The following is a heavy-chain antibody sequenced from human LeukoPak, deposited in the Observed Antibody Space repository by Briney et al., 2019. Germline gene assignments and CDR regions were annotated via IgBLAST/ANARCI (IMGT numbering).Heavy chain of an antibody. CDR2: ISSSGSTI. CDR3: ARQNSGYDYTNWFDP. D-gene: IGHD5-12*01. Sequence: GGSLRLSCAASGFTFSDYYMSWIRQAPGKGLEWVSYISSSGSTIYYTDSVKGRFTISRDNAKNSLYLQMNSLRAEDTAVYYCARQNSGYDYTNWFDPWGQGTLVTVSS. J-gene: IGHJ5*02. V-gene: IGHV3-11*04. CDR1: GFTFSDYY.